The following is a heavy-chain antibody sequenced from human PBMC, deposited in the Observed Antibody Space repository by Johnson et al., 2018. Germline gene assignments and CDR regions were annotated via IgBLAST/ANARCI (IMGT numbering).Heavy chain of an antibody. D-gene: IGHD6-6*01. V-gene: IGHV4-34*01. CDR3: ARPRYSSSSGAMDG. CDR1: GGSFSGYY. Sequence: QVQLQQWGAGLLKPSETLSLTCAVYGGSFSGYYWSWIRQPPGKGLEWIGEINHSGSTNYNPSLKSRVTISVDTSKNQFSLKLSPVTAADTAVYYCARPRYSSSSGAMDGWGKGTTVTVSS. CDR2: INHSGST. J-gene: IGHJ6*03.